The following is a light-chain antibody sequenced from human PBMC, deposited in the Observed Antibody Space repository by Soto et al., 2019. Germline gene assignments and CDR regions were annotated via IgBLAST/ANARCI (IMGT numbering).Light chain of an antibody. CDR3: SSSAGSNLRVV. CDR1: SSDVGGYNY. J-gene: IGLJ2*01. V-gene: IGLV2-8*01. Sequence: QSALTQPPSASGSPGQSVTISCTGTSSDVGGYNYVSWYQQQPGKAPKLMIYEVSKRPSGVPDRFSGSKSGNTASLTVSGLQAEDEVYYYCSSSAGSNLRVVFGGGTKLTVL. CDR2: EVS.